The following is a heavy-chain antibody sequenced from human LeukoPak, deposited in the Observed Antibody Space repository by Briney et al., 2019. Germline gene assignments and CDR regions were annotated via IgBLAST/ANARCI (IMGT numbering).Heavy chain of an antibody. CDR1: GFTFSSYS. Sequence: PGGSLRLSCAPSGFTFSSYSMNWVRQAPGKGLEWVSSISSSSSYIYYADSVKGRFTISRDNAKNSLYLQMNSLRAEDTAVYYCARDLGCIGGSCYGMDVWGQGTTVTVSS. V-gene: IGHV3-21*01. CDR2: ISSSSSYI. D-gene: IGHD2-15*01. CDR3: ARDLGCIGGSCYGMDV. J-gene: IGHJ6*02.